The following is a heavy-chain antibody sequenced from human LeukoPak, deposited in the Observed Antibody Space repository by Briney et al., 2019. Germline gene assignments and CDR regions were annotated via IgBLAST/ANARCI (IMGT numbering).Heavy chain of an antibody. J-gene: IGHJ5*02. V-gene: IGHV1-2*02. CDR3: ARDRSSSSSFWFDP. Sequence: ASVKVSCKASGGTFSSYAISWVRQAPGQGLEWMGWINPNSGGTNYAQKFQGRVTMTRDTSISTAYMELSRLRSDDTAVYYCARDRSSSSSFWFDPWGQGTLVTVSS. D-gene: IGHD6-6*01. CDR2: INPNSGGT. CDR1: GGTFSSYA.